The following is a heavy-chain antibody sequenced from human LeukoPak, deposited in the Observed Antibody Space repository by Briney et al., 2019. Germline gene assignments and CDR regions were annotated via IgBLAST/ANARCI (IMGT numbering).Heavy chain of an antibody. CDR1: GGSISSSNYY. CDR3: ARVRYYDSSGVDY. J-gene: IGHJ4*02. D-gene: IGHD3-22*01. Sequence: SETLSLTCTVSGGSISSSNYYWGWIRQPPGKGLEWIGSIYYSGSTYYNPSLKSRVTISVDTSKNQFSLKLSSVTAADTAVYYCARVRYYDSSGVDYWGQGTLVTVSS. CDR2: IYYSGST. V-gene: IGHV4-39*01.